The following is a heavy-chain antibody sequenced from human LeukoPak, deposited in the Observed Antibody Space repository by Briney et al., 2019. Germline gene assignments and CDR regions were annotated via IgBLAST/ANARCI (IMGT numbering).Heavy chain of an antibody. CDR2: ISYDGSNK. CDR3: ASERGYFDY. D-gene: IGHD5-12*01. J-gene: IGHJ4*02. CDR1: GFTFSSYA. V-gene: IGHV3-30-3*01. Sequence: GGSLRLSCAASGFTFSSYAMHWVRQAPGKGLEWVAVISYDGSNKYYADSVKGRFTISRDNSKNTLYLQMNSLRAEDTAVYYCASERGYFDYWGQGTLVTVSS.